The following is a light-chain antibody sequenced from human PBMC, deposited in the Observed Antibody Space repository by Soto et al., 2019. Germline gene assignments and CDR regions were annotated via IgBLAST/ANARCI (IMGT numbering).Light chain of an antibody. CDR3: SSYTSSSTAV. CDR2: EVS. J-gene: IGLJ2*01. V-gene: IGLV2-14*01. Sequence: QSALTQPASVSGSPGQSITISCTGTSSDVGGYNYVSWYQQHPGKAPKLMIYEVSNRPSGVSSRFSGSKSGNTASLTISGLQAEDEADYYCSSYTSSSTAVFGGGTQLTVL. CDR1: SSDVGGYNY.